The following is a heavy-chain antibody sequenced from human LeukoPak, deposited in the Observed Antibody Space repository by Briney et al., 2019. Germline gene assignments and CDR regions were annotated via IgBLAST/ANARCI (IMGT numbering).Heavy chain of an antibody. J-gene: IGHJ4*02. V-gene: IGHV3-23*01. D-gene: IGHD3-22*01. CDR3: APPGIVVVIGFDY. Sequence: PGGSLRLSCAASVFTFSSYAMSSVRQAPGKGLEWVSAICGSGGSTYYADSVKGRFTISRENSKNTLYLQMNSLRAEDTAVYYCAPPGIVVVIGFDYWGQGTLVTVSS. CDR1: VFTFSSYA. CDR2: ICGSGGST.